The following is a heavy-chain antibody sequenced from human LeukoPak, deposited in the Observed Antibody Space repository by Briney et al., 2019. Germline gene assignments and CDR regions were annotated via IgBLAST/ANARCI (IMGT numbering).Heavy chain of an antibody. Sequence: PGGSLRLSCAASGFSLRNYGVNWVRQAPGKGLEWVSGLTGSSATAYHAGSVKGRFTTSRDDSKNTVYLQMNSLRAEDTAVYYCARDPGYSYGYDYWGQGTLVTVSS. CDR3: ARDPGYSYGYDY. CDR2: LTGSSATA. D-gene: IGHD5-18*01. V-gene: IGHV3-23*01. J-gene: IGHJ4*02. CDR1: GFSLRNYG.